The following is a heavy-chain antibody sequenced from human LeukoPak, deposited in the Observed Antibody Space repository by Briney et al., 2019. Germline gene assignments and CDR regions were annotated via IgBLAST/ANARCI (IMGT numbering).Heavy chain of an antibody. CDR2: ISYDGSNK. CDR3: ARGRGYYYGLVLY. V-gene: IGHV3-30-3*01. J-gene: IGHJ4*02. D-gene: IGHD3-10*01. Sequence: GGSLRLSCAASGFTFSSYAMHWVRQAPGKGLEWVAVISYDGSNKYYADSVKGRFTISRDNSKNTLYLQMNSLRAEDTAVYYCARGRGYYYGLVLYWGQGTLVTVSS. CDR1: GFTFSSYA.